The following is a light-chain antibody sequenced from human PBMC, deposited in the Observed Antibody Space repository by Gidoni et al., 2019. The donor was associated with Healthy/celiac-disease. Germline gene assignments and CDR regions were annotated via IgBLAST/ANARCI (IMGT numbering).Light chain of an antibody. V-gene: IGKV1-33*01. CDR2: DAS. Sequence: IQMTQSPSSLSASVGDRVTITCQASQDISNYLHWYQQKPGKAPKLLIYDASNLETGVPSRFSGSGSGTDFTFTISSLQPEDIATYYCQQYDNLPPXXXGGTKVEIK. CDR3: QQYDNLPPX. CDR1: QDISNY. J-gene: IGKJ4*01.